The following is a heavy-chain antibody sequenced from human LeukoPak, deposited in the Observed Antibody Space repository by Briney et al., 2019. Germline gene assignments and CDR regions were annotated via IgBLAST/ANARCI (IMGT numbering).Heavy chain of an antibody. V-gene: IGHV4-59*08. D-gene: IGHD4-17*01. J-gene: IGHJ3*01. CDR1: LGSISNYY. Sequence: SETLSLTSTVSLGSISNYYWSWIPQRPEEGLEWIGYIYYSGSTNYNPYLKSRVTISVDTSKNQFSLKLTSVTAADTAVYYCARTYGAYTTGAYAFDVWGQGTMVTVSS. CDR3: ARTYGAYTTGAYAFDV. CDR2: IYYSGST.